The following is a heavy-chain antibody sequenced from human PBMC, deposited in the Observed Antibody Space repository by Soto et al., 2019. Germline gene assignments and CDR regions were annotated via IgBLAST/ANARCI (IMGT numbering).Heavy chain of an antibody. CDR1: GYTFTGYY. V-gene: IGHV1-2*04. CDR3: ARSALSIVGATTDNWFDP. D-gene: IGHD1-26*01. Sequence: ASVKVSCKASGYTFTGYYMHWVRQAPGQGLEWMGWINPNSGGTNYAQKFRGWVTMTRDTSISTAYMELSRLRSDDTAVYYCARSALSIVGATTDNWFDPWGQGTLVTVSS. CDR2: INPNSGGT. J-gene: IGHJ5*02.